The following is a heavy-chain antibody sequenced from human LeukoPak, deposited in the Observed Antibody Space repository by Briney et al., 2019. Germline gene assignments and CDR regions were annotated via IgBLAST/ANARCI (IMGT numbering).Heavy chain of an antibody. Sequence: SETLSLTCAVSGGSILSTNWWSWVRQPPGRGLEWIGEVHLSGASNYNPSLKSRVNMSIDKSRNQLSLELTSVTAADTAMYYCARESGAFSPFGFWGQGTLATVSS. D-gene: IGHD1-26*01. CDR3: ARESGAFSPFGF. CDR2: VHLSGAS. CDR1: GGSILSTNW. J-gene: IGHJ1*01. V-gene: IGHV4-4*02.